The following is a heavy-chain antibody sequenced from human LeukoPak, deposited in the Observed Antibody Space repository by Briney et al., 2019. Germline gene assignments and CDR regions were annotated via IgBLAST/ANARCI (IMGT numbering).Heavy chain of an antibody. V-gene: IGHV3-23*01. Sequence: GGSLRLSCAASGFTFSSYSMNWVRQAAGKRLEWVSDITGRGDSTFYADSVKGRFTISRDNSKNTLYLQMNNLRAEDTALYYCAGAWTWGQGTLVTVSS. J-gene: IGHJ4*02. CDR3: AGAWT. D-gene: IGHD1-1*01. CDR1: GFTFSSYS. CDR2: ITGRGDST.